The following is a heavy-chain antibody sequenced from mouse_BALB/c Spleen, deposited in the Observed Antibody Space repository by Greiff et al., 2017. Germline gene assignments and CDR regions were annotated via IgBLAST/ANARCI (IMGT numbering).Heavy chain of an antibody. D-gene: IGHD1-2*01. CDR3: AREALLRLGYAMDY. V-gene: IGHV2-9*02. CDR1: GFSLTSYG. Sequence: QVQLKESGPGLVAPSQSLSITCTVSGFSLTSYGVHWVRQPPGKGLEWLGVIWAGGSTNYNSALMSRLSISKDNSKSQVFLKMNSLQTDDTAMYYCAREALLRLGYAMDYWGQGTSVTVSS. J-gene: IGHJ4*01. CDR2: IWAGGST.